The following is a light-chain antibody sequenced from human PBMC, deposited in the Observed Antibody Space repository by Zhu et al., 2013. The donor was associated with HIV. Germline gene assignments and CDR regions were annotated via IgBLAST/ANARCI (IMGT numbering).Light chain of an antibody. J-gene: IGKJ2*01. CDR2: GAS. CDR3: QQCGGSSYT. CDR1: QSVSSSY. Sequence: EIVLTQSPGTLSLSPGERATLSCRASQSVSSSYLAWYQQKPGQAPRLLIYGASSRATGIPDRFSGSGSGTDFTLTISRLEPEDFAVYYXQQCGGSSYTFGPGGPSWRSN. V-gene: IGKV3-20*01.